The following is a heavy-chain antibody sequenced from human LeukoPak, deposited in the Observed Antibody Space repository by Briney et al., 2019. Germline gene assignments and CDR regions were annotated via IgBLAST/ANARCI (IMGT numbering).Heavy chain of an antibody. J-gene: IGHJ3*02. D-gene: IGHD1-26*01. V-gene: IGHV1-46*01. CDR1: GYTFTSNY. Sequence: ASVKVSCKAFGYTFTSNYMHWVRQAPGQGPEWMGVISPSGGSTTYAQKFQGRVTLTRDMSTSTDYLELSSLRSEDTAVYYCARVVDYSGSYPPEPAFDIWGQGTMVTVSS. CDR3: ARVVDYSGSYPPEPAFDI. CDR2: ISPSGGST.